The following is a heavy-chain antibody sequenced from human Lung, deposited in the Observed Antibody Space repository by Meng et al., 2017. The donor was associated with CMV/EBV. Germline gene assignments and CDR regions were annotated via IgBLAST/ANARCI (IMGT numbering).Heavy chain of an antibody. CDR3: AKDVVGAATTYYFDY. J-gene: IGHJ4*02. Sequence: SLRLXXTAPGFIFHDYTMHWVRQVPGKGLEWVSGINWNSGNIFYADSVKGRFTISRDTAKNSLYLQMNSLRAEDTALYYCAKDVVGAATTYYFDYWGQGTLVXVSS. D-gene: IGHD4-11*01. CDR2: INWNSGNI. V-gene: IGHV3-9*01. CDR1: GFIFHDYT.